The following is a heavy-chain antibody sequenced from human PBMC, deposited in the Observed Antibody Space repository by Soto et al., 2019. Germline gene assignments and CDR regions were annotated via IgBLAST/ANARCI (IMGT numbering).Heavy chain of an antibody. J-gene: IGHJ4*02. D-gene: IGHD3-3*01. V-gene: IGHV4-59*01. CDR3: ASFDDFWSGYFDY. CDR1: GGPISSYY. Sequence: SETLSLTCTVSGGPISSYYWSWIRQPPGKGLEWIGYIYYSGSTNYNPSLKSRVTISVDTSKNQFSLKLSSVTAADTAVYYCASFDDFWSGYFDYWGQGTLVTVSS. CDR2: IYYSGST.